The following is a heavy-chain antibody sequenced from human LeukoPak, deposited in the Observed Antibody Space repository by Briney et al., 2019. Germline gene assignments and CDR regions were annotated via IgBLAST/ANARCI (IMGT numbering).Heavy chain of an antibody. Sequence: AAVTVSGKASGYTVTSYGISWVRQAPGQGLEWMGWISAYNGNTKYAQKLQGRVTMTTDTSTSTAYMELRSLRSDDTAVYYCARVLGVRGVISWFDLWGQGTLVTVSS. D-gene: IGHD3-10*01. J-gene: IGHJ5*02. V-gene: IGHV1-18*01. CDR3: ARVLGVRGVISWFDL. CDR2: ISAYNGNT. CDR1: GYTVTSYG.